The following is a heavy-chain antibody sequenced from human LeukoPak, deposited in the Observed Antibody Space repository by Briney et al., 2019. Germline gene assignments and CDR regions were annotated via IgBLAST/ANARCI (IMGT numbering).Heavy chain of an antibody. CDR2: ISSNSATM. D-gene: IGHD3-3*01. V-gene: IGHV3-48*04. CDR1: GFAFSDFS. CDR3: ASVPRITTFTVVTRRNWFDP. J-gene: IGHJ5*02. Sequence: PGGSLRLTCEASGFAFSDFSLNWVRRATGKGLEWISYISSNSATMEYADSVKGRFTISRDNAKNSVFLQMNSLRPEDTGVYYCASVPRITTFTVVTRRNWFDPWGQGTLVTVSS.